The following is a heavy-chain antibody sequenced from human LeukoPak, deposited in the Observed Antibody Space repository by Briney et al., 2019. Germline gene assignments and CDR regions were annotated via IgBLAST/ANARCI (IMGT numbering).Heavy chain of an antibody. CDR2: ISSSSSYI. CDR1: GFTFSSYS. Sequence: GGSLRLSCAGSGFTFSSYSMNWVRQAPGKGLEWVSSISSSSSYIYYADSVKGRFTISRDNAKNSLYLQMNSLRAEDTAVYYCARDGDFWSGAYYFDYWGQGTLVTVSS. D-gene: IGHD3-3*01. CDR3: ARDGDFWSGAYYFDY. V-gene: IGHV3-21*01. J-gene: IGHJ4*02.